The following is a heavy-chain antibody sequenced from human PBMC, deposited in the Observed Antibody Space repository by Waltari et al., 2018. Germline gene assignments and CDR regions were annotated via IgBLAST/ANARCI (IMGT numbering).Heavy chain of an antibody. Sequence: WVRQAPGKGLEWVAVIWYDGSNKYYADSVKGRFTISRDNSKNTLYLQMNSLRAEDTAVYYCARDLVPAAFSMNYYYGMDVWGQGTTVTVSS. D-gene: IGHD2-2*01. CDR2: IWYDGSNK. CDR3: ARDLVPAAFSMNYYYGMDV. V-gene: IGHV3-33*01. J-gene: IGHJ6*02.